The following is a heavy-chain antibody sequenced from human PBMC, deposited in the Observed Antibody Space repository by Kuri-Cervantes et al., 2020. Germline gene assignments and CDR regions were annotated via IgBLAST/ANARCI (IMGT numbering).Heavy chain of an antibody. CDR2: ISSSSSYI. CDR3: ARDGDLSVGATDFDY. Sequence: GESLKISCAASGFTFSSYSMNWVRQAPGRGLEWVSSISSSSSYIYYADSVKGRFTISRDNSKNTLYLQMNSLRVEDTAVYYCARDGDLSVGATDFDYWGQGTLVTVSS. D-gene: IGHD1-26*01. J-gene: IGHJ4*02. CDR1: GFTFSSYS. V-gene: IGHV3-21*01.